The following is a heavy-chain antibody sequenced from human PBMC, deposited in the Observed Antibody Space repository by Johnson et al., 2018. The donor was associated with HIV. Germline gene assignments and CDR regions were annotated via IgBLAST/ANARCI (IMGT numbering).Heavy chain of an antibody. Sequence: QVQVVESGGGLVKPGGSLRLSCAASGFTFSDYYMSWIRQAPGKGLEWVSYISSTSSSIYHADSVKGRFTISRDNAKNSLYLQMNSRRAEDTAVYYCAGDQGGSSCWLHSNGAFDIWGQGTMVTVSS. D-gene: IGHD6-19*01. J-gene: IGHJ3*02. CDR3: AGDQGGSSCWLHSNGAFDI. CDR2: ISSTSSSI. V-gene: IGHV3-11*04. CDR1: GFTFSDYY.